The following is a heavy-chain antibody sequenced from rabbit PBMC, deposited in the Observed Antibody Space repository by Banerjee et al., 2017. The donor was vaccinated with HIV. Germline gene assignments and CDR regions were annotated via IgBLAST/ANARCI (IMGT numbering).Heavy chain of an antibody. D-gene: IGHD2-1*01. CDR1: GFSFSSGYD. Sequence: QSLEESGGDLVKPGASLTLTCKASGFSFSSGYDMCWVRQAPGKGLEWIGCIYTGSGSIAYASWARGRFTISKTSSTTVTLQMTSLTAADTATYFCARFDDGTYFNLCGQGTLVTVS. V-gene: IGHV1S40*01. CDR2: IYTGSGSI. J-gene: IGHJ4*01. CDR3: ARFDDGTYFNL.